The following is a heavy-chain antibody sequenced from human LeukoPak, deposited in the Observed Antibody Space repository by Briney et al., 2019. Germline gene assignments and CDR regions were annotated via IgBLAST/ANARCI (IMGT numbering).Heavy chain of an antibody. V-gene: IGHV1-69*05. J-gene: IGHJ4*02. Sequence: SVKVSCKASGGTFSSYAISWVRQAPGQGLEWMGGIIPIFGTANYAQKFQGRVTITTDESTSTAYMELSSLRSEDTAVYYCARARGSGSTPYYFDYWGQGTLVTVSS. D-gene: IGHD3-10*01. CDR2: IIPIFGTA. CDR3: ARARGSGSTPYYFDY. CDR1: GGTFSSYA.